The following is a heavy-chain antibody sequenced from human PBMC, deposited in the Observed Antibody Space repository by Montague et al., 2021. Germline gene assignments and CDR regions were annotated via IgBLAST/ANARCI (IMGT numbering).Heavy chain of an antibody. V-gene: IGHV4-59*01. CDR1: GDSMNTYK. J-gene: IGHJ3*01. CDR2: IYSSGNT. D-gene: IGHD1-26*01. CDR3: AREWSGFDF. Sequence: SETLSLTCTVSGDSMNTYKWNWIRQPPGKGLEWIGYIYSSGNTNYNPSLKSRVTISVDTSRSQFSLEVSSVTAADTAMYYCAREWSGFDFWGHGTMVTVSS.